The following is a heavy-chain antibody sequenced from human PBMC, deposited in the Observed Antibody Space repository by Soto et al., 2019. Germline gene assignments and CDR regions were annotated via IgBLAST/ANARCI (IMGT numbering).Heavy chain of an antibody. CDR1: GFTFSSYG. D-gene: IGHD2-15*01. Sequence: PGGSLRLSCAASGFTFSSYGMHWVRQAPGKGLEWVAVISYDGSNKYYADSVKGRFTISRDNSKNTLYLQMNSLRAEDTAVYYCAKDIRYCSGGSCYGTEYWGQGTLVTVSS. CDR2: ISYDGSNK. J-gene: IGHJ4*02. V-gene: IGHV3-30*18. CDR3: AKDIRYCSGGSCYGTEY.